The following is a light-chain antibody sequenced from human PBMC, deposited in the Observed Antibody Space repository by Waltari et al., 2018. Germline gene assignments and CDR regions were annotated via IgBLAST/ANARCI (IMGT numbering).Light chain of an antibody. CDR2: DAS. CDR1: QSISSY. V-gene: IGKV1-39*01. J-gene: IGKJ4*01. CDR3: QQSDSMPFT. Sequence: DIQLTQPPSSLSASVGDRVSITCRTSQSISSYLNWYQQKPGKAPKLLIYDASTLQSGVPSRFSGSGSGTDFTLTISSLQPEDFATYHCQQSDSMPFTFGGGTKVEIK.